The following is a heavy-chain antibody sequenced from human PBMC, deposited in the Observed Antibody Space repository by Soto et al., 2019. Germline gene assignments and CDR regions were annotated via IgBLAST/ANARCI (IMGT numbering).Heavy chain of an antibody. CDR1: GGSISSYY. CDR3: ARGFYSSSWYVIDY. CDR2: MFYSGST. V-gene: IGHV4-59*01. Sequence: SETLSLTCTVSGGSISSYYWSWIRQPPGKGLEWIGYMFYSGSTNYNPSLKSRVTISADTSKNQFSLKLSSVTAADTAVYYCARGFYSSSWYVIDYWGQGTLVTVSS. D-gene: IGHD6-13*01. J-gene: IGHJ4*02.